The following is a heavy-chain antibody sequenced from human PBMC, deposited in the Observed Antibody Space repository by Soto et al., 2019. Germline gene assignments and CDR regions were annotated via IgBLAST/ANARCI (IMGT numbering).Heavy chain of an antibody. Sequence: PSETLSLTCAVYGGSFSGYYWSWIRQPPGKGLEWIGEINHSGSTNYNPSLKSRVTISVDTAKNQFSLKLSSVTAADTAVYYCARCFLGDTATTRIDTWGQG. J-gene: IGHJ5*01. CDR1: GGSFSGYY. CDR3: ARCFLGDTATTRIDT. D-gene: IGHD5-18*01. V-gene: IGHV4-34*01. CDR2: INHSGST.